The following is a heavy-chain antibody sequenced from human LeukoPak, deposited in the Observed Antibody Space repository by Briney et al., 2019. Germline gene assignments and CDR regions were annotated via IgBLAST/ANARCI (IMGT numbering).Heavy chain of an antibody. CDR2: ISSSGSTI. Sequence: GGSLRLSCAASGFTFSSYEMNWVRQAPGKGLEWVSYISSSGSTIYYADSVKGRFTISRDNAKNSLYLQMNSLRAEDTAVCYCARSNWGLGNYFDYWGQGTLVTVSS. D-gene: IGHD7-27*01. CDR3: ARSNWGLGNYFDY. V-gene: IGHV3-48*03. CDR1: GFTFSSYE. J-gene: IGHJ4*02.